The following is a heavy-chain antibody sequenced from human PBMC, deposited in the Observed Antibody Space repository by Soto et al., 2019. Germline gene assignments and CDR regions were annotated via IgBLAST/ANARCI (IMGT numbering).Heavy chain of an antibody. CDR3: AKEEGQLRYFDWLSYGMDV. Sequence: PGGSLRLSCAASGFTFSSYAMSWVRQAPGKGLEWVSAISGSGGSTYYADSVKGRFTISRDNSKNTLYLQMNSLRAEDTAVYYCAKEEGQLRYFDWLSYGMDVWGQGTTVTVSS. D-gene: IGHD3-9*01. CDR2: ISGSGGST. V-gene: IGHV3-23*01. J-gene: IGHJ6*02. CDR1: GFTFSSYA.